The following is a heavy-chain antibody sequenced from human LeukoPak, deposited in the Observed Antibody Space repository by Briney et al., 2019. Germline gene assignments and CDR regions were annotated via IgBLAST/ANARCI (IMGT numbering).Heavy chain of an antibody. CDR2: ISAYNGNT. D-gene: IGHD6-13*01. CDR3: ARAGRRIAAAGALDY. J-gene: IGHJ4*02. CDR1: GYTFTSNG. V-gene: IGHV1-18*01. Sequence: ASVKVSCKASGYTFTSNGISWVRQAPGQGLEWMGWISAYNGNTNYAQKLQGRVTMTTDTSTSTAYMELRSLRSDDTAVYYCARAGRRIAAAGALDYWGQGTLVTVSS.